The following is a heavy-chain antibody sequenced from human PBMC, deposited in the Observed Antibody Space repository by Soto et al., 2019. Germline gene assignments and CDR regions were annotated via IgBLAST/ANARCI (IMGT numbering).Heavy chain of an antibody. D-gene: IGHD6-13*01. V-gene: IGHV1-2*04. J-gene: IGHJ4*02. CDR2: INPNSGGT. CDR1: GYTFTGYY. CDR3: ARSYSSSWYFSY. Sequence: QVQLVQSGAEVTKPGASVKVSCKASGYTFTGYYMHWVRQAPGQGLEWMGWINPNSGGTNDAQKFQGWVTMTRDTSISTAYMELSRLRSDDTAVYYGARSYSSSWYFSYWGQGTLVTVSS.